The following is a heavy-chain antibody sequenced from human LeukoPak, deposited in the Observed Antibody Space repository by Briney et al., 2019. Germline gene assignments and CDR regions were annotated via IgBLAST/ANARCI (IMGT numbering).Heavy chain of an antibody. V-gene: IGHV4-4*02. CDR3: AMSTLTNFAPDH. D-gene: IGHD4-11*01. Sequence: SETLSLTCVVSGDSVTRSNWWSWVRQPPNKGLEWIGEIFHSGSSNYNPSLRSRVTMSVDKSKNQFSLNLTSVTAADTATYFCAMSTLTNFAPDHWGHGTLVIVSS. CDR2: IFHSGSS. CDR1: GDSVTRSNW. J-gene: IGHJ4*01.